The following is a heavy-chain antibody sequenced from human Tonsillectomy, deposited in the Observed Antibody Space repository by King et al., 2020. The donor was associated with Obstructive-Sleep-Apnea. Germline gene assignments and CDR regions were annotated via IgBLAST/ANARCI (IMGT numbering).Heavy chain of an antibody. V-gene: IGHV3-9*01. Sequence: VQLVESGGGLVQPGRSLRLSCAASGFTVDDYAMHWVRQAPGKGLEWVSGVCGNSGSIGYADSVKGRFTISRDNDKNSLHLQMNSLRTEDTALYYCAKDVVRYPYGPFDNWGQGTLVTVSS. CDR2: VCGNSGSI. D-gene: IGHD2-15*01. J-gene: IGHJ4*02. CDR3: AKDVVRYPYGPFDN. CDR1: GFTVDDYA.